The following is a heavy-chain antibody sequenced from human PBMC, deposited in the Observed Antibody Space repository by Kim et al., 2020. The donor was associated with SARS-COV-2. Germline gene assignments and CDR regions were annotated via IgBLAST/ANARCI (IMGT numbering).Heavy chain of an antibody. CDR1: GFTVSSNY. D-gene: IGHD3-10*01. CDR3: ARELSPATYYYGSGSPGAFDI. CDR2: IYSGGST. V-gene: IGHV3-66*01. J-gene: IGHJ3*02. Sequence: GGSLRLSCAASGFTVSSNYMSWVRQAPGKGLEWVSVIYSGGSTYYADSVKGRFTISRDNSKNTLYLQMNSLRAEDTAVYYCARELSPATYYYGSGSPGAFDIWGQGTMVTVSS.